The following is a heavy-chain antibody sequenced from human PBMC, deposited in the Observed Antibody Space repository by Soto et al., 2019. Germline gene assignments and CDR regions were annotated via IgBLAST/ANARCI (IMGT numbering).Heavy chain of an antibody. Sequence: PSETLSPTCSVSGGSINSADPYWTSIRQPQGKGLEGIGSIYNSRTTNYNPSPKSRITVSIDTSKNQFSLNLTSVTAADTALYYCSRQRRGGYWFAPWGQETPVTVS. CDR1: GGSINSADPY. V-gene: IGHV4-30-4*01. J-gene: IGHJ5*02. CDR2: IYNSRTT. CDR3: SRQRRGGYWFAP.